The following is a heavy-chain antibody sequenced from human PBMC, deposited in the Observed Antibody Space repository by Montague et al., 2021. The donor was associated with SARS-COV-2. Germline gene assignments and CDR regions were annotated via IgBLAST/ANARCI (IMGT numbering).Heavy chain of an antibody. D-gene: IGHD3/OR15-3a*01. CDR1: GDSISSANYQ. CDR2: ISHSGSV. V-gene: IGHV4-39*01. J-gene: IGHJ4*02. CDR3: ARQVGDFWTGFYVDS. Sequence: SETLSLTCNVSGDSISSANYQWAWFRQPPGKGLQWVGSISHSGSVYYNPSLRSRLTISVDMSKRLFSLDVESVAVADTAFYYCARQVGDFWTGFYVDSWGQGTLVTVSS.